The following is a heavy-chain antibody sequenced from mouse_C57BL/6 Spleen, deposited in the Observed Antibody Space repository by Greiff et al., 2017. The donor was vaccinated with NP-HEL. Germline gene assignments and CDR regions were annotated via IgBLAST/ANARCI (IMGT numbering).Heavy chain of an antibody. Sequence: QVQLQQPGAELVRPGSSVKLSCKASGYTFTSYWMHWVKQRPIQGLEWIGNIDPSDSETHYNQKFKDKATLTVDKSSSTAYMQLSSLTSEDSAVYYCARKGDDGYYAMDYWGQGTSVTVSS. D-gene: IGHD2-3*01. CDR1: GYTFTSYW. V-gene: IGHV1-52*01. J-gene: IGHJ4*01. CDR2: IDPSDSET. CDR3: ARKGDDGYYAMDY.